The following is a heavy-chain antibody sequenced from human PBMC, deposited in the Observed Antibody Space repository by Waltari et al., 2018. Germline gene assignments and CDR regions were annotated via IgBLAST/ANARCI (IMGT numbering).Heavy chain of an antibody. J-gene: IGHJ6*02. D-gene: IGHD6-13*01. CDR3: ARMARKTYSSPVAGRDYYYGMDV. Sequence: EEQLVESGGGLIQPGESLRVSCAVSGFTFSRYWMNWVRQGPGKGLVWVAGMNRGGSDTSYADSVKGRFTIYRDNAKNTVYLQMKSLRVEDTAVYYCARMARKTYSSPVAGRDYYYGMDVWGLGTTVTVSS. V-gene: IGHV3-74*01. CDR1: GFTFSRYW. CDR2: MNRGGSDT.